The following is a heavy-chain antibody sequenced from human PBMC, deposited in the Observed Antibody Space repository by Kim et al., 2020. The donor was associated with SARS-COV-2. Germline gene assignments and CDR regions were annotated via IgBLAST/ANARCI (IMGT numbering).Heavy chain of an antibody. CDR2: ISYSGNS. CDR1: GGSIRSGGKF. Sequence: SETLSLTCSVSGGSIRSGGKFWTWIRQHPAKGLEWIGYISYSGNSHYSPSLRSRVSISLQTSENQFSLELTSVTAADTAVYDCARGQPLDYWCQGILVTV. CDR3: ARGQPLDY. D-gene: IGHD2-2*01. V-gene: IGHV4-31*03. J-gene: IGHJ4*02.